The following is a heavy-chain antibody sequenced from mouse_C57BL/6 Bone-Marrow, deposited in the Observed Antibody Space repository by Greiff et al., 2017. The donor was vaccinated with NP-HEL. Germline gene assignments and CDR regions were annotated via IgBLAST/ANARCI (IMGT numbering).Heavy chain of an antibody. J-gene: IGHJ3*01. D-gene: IGHD2-3*01. CDR3: TRERGLLPFAY. CDR2: ISSGGDYI. V-gene: IGHV5-9-1*02. CDR1: GFTFSSYA. Sequence: EVKLMESGEGLVKPGGSLKLSCAASGFTFSSYAMSWVRQTPEKRLEWVAYISSGGDYIYYADTVKGRFTISRDNARNTLYLQMSSLKSEDTAMYYCTRERGLLPFAYWGQGTLVTVSA.